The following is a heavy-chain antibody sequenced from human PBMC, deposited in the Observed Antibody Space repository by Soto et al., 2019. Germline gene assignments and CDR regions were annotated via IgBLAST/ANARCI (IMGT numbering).Heavy chain of an antibody. CDR2: MNPNSGNT. CDR1: GYTFTIYD. J-gene: IGHJ6*03. Sequence: ASVKVSCKASGYTFTIYDINWVRQATGQGLEWMGWMNPNSGNTGYAQKFQGRVTMTRNTSISTAYMELSSLRSEDTAVYYCARSHYGDYARDYYYYYYMDVWGKGTTVTVSS. D-gene: IGHD4-17*01. V-gene: IGHV1-8*01. CDR3: ARSHYGDYARDYYYYYYMDV.